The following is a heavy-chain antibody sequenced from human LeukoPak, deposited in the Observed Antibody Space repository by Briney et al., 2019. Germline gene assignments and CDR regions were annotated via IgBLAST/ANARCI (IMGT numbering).Heavy chain of an antibody. CDR3: ARDPRTVRI. V-gene: IGHV3-21*01. J-gene: IGHJ4*02. Sequence: PGGSLRLSCEASGFTFSSHGMNWVRQTPGKGLEWVSGIGGSGGFITYYADSVKGRFTISRDNAKNLLYLQMDSLRVEDTAIYYCARDPRTVRIWGQGTLVTVSS. CDR1: GFTFSSHG. CDR2: IGGSGGFIT. D-gene: IGHD1-1*01.